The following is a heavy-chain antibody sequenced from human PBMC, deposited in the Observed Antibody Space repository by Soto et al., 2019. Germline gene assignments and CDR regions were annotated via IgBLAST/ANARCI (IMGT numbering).Heavy chain of an antibody. V-gene: IGHV4-31*03. Sequence: QVQLQESGPGLVKPSQTLSLTCTVSGGSISSAGYYWSWIRQHPGKGREWIGYIYYSGGTYYNPSLKSRVTISVDTSKNQFSLKLSSVTAADTAVYYCAREEGGGYDHRWFDPWGQGTLVTVSS. CDR2: IYYSGGT. CDR1: GGSISSAGYY. J-gene: IGHJ5*02. CDR3: AREEGGGYDHRWFDP. D-gene: IGHD5-12*01.